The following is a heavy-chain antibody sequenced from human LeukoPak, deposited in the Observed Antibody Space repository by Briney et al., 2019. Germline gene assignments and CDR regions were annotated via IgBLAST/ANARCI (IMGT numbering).Heavy chain of an antibody. J-gene: IGHJ6*02. V-gene: IGHV3-74*01. Sequence: GGSLRLSCVASGFTFDTYWMHWVRQAPGKGLVWVSRIHRDGNNINYADFVQGRCTVSRDNAKNTLYLQMHSLRVEDTAMYYCARGLRDRYGMDVWGQGTTVTVSS. CDR1: GFTFDTYW. CDR3: ARGLRDRYGMDV. CDR2: IHRDGNNI.